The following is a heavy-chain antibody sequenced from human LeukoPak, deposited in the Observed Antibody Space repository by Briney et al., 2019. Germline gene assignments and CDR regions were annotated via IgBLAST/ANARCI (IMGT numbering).Heavy chain of an antibody. J-gene: IGHJ5*02. V-gene: IGHV3-30*18. CDR3: AKDKRGSSGWYDH. Sequence: GGSLRLSCAASGFTVSNSYMNWVRQAPGKGLEWVAVISYEGRNKYCADSLKGRLTISRDNSKNTVYLEMNSLRDEDTAVYYCAKDKRGSSGWYDHWGQGTLVIVSS. CDR1: GFTVSNSY. D-gene: IGHD6-25*01. CDR2: ISYEGRNK.